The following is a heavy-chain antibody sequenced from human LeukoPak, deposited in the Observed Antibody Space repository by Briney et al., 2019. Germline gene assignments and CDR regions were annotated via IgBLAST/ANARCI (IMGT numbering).Heavy chain of an antibody. Sequence: PSETLSLTCAVSGGSISSNSYYWGWIRQPPGKGLEWIGSIYYSGSTYYNPSLKSRVTISVDTTKNQFSLKLSSVTAADTAVYYCARRDAYNFVYWGQGTLVTVSS. CDR1: GGSISSNSYY. J-gene: IGHJ4*02. D-gene: IGHD5-24*01. V-gene: IGHV4-39*01. CDR2: IYYSGST. CDR3: ARRDAYNFVY.